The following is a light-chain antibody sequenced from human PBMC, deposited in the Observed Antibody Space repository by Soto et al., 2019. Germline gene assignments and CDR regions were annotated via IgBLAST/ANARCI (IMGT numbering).Light chain of an antibody. CDR3: QQYYGSPMT. CDR2: WAS. CDR1: QSVLYSSDNKNQ. Sequence: DLVMTQSPDSLAVSLGERATINCKSSQSVLYSSDNKNQLAWYQQKPGQPPKLLIYWASARASGVPDRFSGSGSGTDFTLTISSLQAEDVAVYYCQQYYGSPMTFGQGTKVEIK. V-gene: IGKV4-1*01. J-gene: IGKJ1*01.